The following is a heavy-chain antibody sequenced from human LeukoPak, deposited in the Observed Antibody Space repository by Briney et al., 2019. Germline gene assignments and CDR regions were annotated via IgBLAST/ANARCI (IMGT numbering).Heavy chain of an antibody. CDR3: ARDGSSSWYYMDV. CDR1: GESFSGYY. Sequence: PSETLSLTCADYGESFSGYYWSWIQQPPGKGLEWIGYIYYSGGTNYNPSLKSRVTISVDTSKNQFSLKLTSVTAADTAVYYCARDGSSSWYYMDVWGKGTTVTVSS. D-gene: IGHD6-13*01. CDR2: IYYSGGT. J-gene: IGHJ6*03. V-gene: IGHV4-59*01.